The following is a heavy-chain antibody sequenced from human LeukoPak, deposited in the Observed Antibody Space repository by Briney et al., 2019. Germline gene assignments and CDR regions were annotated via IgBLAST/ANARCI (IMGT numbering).Heavy chain of an antibody. J-gene: IGHJ5*02. Sequence: SETLSLTCTVSGGSISSYYWSCIRQPPGKGLEGSGYISYSGSTNFNPSLKSRVTISVDTSKNQFSLKLSSVTAADTAVYYCAREGTAGTNLNWFDPWGQGTLVTVSS. CDR2: ISYSGST. CDR1: GGSISSYY. D-gene: IGHD1-1*01. CDR3: AREGTAGTNLNWFDP. V-gene: IGHV4-59*01.